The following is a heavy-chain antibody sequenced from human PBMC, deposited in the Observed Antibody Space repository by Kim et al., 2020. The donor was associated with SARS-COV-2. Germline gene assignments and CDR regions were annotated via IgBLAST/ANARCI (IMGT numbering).Heavy chain of an antibody. CDR1: DDSIAKSNYY. Sequence: SETLSLTCTVSDDSIAKSNYYWGWIRQPPGKGPDWLGSIFYTGPTYPKPSFESRVAMSVDTSKNQFSLRLNSVTAADKAVYYCVRLNADFFNWVDSWG. V-gene: IGHV4-39*01. CDR3: VRLNADFFNWVDS. J-gene: IGHJ5*01. D-gene: IGHD3-3*01. CDR2: IFYTGPT.